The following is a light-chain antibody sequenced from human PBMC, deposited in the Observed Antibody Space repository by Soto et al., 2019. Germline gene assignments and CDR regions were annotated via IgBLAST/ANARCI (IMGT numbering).Light chain of an antibody. CDR3: QQYNGT. J-gene: IGKJ1*01. Sequence: EIVLTQSPGTLSLSPGEKTTLSCRASQSVDSNSLAWFQQKPGQAPTLLIYSASTRATGIPDRFSGSGSGTDFTLTISRLEPEDFATYYCQQYNGTFGQGTKVEIK. CDR1: QSVDSNS. CDR2: SAS. V-gene: IGKV3-20*01.